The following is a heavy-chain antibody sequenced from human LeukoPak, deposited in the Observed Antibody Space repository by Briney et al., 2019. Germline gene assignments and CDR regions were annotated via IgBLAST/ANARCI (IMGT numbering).Heavy chain of an antibody. CDR1: SGSISSGSYY. J-gene: IGHJ6*03. CDR3: ARGSSSSSAIGYYYYYMDV. CDR2: MYTSGST. D-gene: IGHD6-6*01. Sequence: SETLSLTCTVSSGSISSGSYYGSWVRQPAGKGLEWIERMYTSGSTNYNPSLKSRVTMSVDTSKNQFSLKLSSVTAADTAVYYCARGSSSSSAIGYYYYYMDVWGKGTTVTVSS. V-gene: IGHV4-61*02.